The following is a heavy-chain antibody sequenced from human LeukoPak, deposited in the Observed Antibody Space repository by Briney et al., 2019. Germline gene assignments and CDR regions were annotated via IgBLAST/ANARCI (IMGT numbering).Heavy chain of an antibody. D-gene: IGHD2-2*01. Sequence: PGGSLRLSCAASEFTFSYYAMHWVRQAPGKGLEYVSAFSPNGGTTYYAHSVKGRFTISRDNSKNTLWLQMGSLRAEDMAVYYCARAYCSSTSCPPDYWGQGTLVTVSS. J-gene: IGHJ4*02. V-gene: IGHV3-64*01. CDR3: ARAYCSSTSCPPDY. CDR1: EFTFSYYA. CDR2: FSPNGGTT.